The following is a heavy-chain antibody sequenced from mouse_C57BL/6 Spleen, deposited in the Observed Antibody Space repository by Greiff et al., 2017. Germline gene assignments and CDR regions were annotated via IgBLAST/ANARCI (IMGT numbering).Heavy chain of an antibody. D-gene: IGHD2-4*01. CDR3: TRGRLRQRGWYVDV. Sequence: VQLQQSGAELVRPGASVTLSCKASGYTFTDYEMHWVKQTPVHGLEWIGAIDPETGGTAYNQKFKGKAILTADKSSSTAYMELRSLTSEDSAVYYCTRGRLRQRGWYVDVWGTGTTVTVSS. CDR1: GYTFTDYE. V-gene: IGHV1-15*01. CDR2: IDPETGGT. J-gene: IGHJ1*03.